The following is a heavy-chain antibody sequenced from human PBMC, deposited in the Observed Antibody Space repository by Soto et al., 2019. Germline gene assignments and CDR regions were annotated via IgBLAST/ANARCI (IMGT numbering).Heavy chain of an antibody. V-gene: IGHV3-11*06. Sequence: LRLSCAASGFTFSDYYMSWIRQAPGKGLEWVSYISSSSSYTNYADSVKGRFTISRDNAKNSLYLQMNSLRAEDTAVYYCARDLMTRGPCYYGMDVWRQGTTVTVPS. J-gene: IGHJ6*02. CDR1: GFTFSDYY. D-gene: IGHD3-16*01. CDR3: ARDLMTRGPCYYGMDV. CDR2: ISSSSSYT.